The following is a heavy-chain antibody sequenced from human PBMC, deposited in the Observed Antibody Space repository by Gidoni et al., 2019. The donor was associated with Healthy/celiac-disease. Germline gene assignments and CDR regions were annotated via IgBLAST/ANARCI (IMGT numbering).Heavy chain of an antibody. Sequence: QVQLQQWGAGLLKPSETLSRTCSVYAWSFIGYYWGWLGQPPGKGLEWIGENSHSGSTNYNPSLKSRVTISVDTSKNQFSLKLSSVTAADTAVYYCASTRTGWLLRIRDAFDIWGQGTMVTVSS. J-gene: IGHJ3*02. CDR3: ASTRTGWLLRIRDAFDI. V-gene: IGHV4-34*01. CDR1: AWSFIGYY. D-gene: IGHD2-15*01. CDR2: NSHSGST.